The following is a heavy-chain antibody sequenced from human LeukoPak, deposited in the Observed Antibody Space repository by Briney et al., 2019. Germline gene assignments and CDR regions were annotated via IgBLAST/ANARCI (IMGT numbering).Heavy chain of an antibody. Sequence: GGSLRLSCAASGFTFSSYSMNWVRQAPGKGLEWVSYISSSSSTIYYADSVKGRFTISRDNAKNSLYLQMNSLRAEDTAVYYCARFSGSSWPPDKSGYYFDYWGQGTLVTVSS. J-gene: IGHJ4*02. CDR3: ARFSGSSWPPDKSGYYFDY. CDR1: GFTFSSYS. V-gene: IGHV3-48*01. CDR2: ISSSSSTI. D-gene: IGHD6-13*01.